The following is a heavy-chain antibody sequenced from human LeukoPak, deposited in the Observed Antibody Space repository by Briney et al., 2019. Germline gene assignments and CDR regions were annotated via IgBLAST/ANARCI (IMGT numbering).Heavy chain of an antibody. CDR2: IYPGDSDT. CDR3: ARYSGSYYGAYYFDY. V-gene: IGHV5-51*01. Sequence: ETLSLTCTVSGGSISSYYWSWIRQPPGKGLEWMGIIYPGDSDTRYSPSFQGQVTISADKSISTAYLQWSSLKASDTAMYYCARYSGSYYGAYYFDYWGQGTLVTVSS. CDR1: GGSISSYY. J-gene: IGHJ4*02. D-gene: IGHD1-26*01.